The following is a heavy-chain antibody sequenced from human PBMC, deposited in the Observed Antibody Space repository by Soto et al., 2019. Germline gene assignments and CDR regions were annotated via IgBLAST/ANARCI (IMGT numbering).Heavy chain of an antibody. CDR3: ARDRIAAAGSGENYFDY. Sequence: GSLRLSCAASGFTFSSYGMHWVRQAPGKGLEWVAVIWYDGSNKYYADSVKGRFTISRDNSKNTLYLQMNSLRAEDTAVYYCARDRIAAAGSGENYFDYWGQGTLVTVSS. CDR1: GFTFSSYG. J-gene: IGHJ4*02. D-gene: IGHD6-13*01. V-gene: IGHV3-33*01. CDR2: IWYDGSNK.